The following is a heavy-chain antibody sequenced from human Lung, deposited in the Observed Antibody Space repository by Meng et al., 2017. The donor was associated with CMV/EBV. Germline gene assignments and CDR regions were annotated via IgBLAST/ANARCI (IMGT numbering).Heavy chain of an antibody. CDR3: ARGRGFWSGSRYYYYGMDV. CDR2: INHSGST. J-gene: IGHJ6*02. V-gene: IGHV4-34*01. D-gene: IGHD3-3*01. CDR1: GGSFSGYY. Sequence: SXTLSLXCAVYGGSFSGYYWSWIRQPPGKGLEWIGEINHSGSTNYNPSLKSRVTISVDTSKNQFSLKLSSVTAADTAVYYCARGRGFWSGSRYYYYGMDVXGQGXTVTVSS.